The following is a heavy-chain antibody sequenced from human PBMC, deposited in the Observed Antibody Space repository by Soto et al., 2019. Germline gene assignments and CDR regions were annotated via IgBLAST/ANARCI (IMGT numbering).Heavy chain of an antibody. D-gene: IGHD6-19*01. CDR2: IWYDGSNK. CDR3: AREMAVAGYYYYGMDV. J-gene: IGHJ6*02. V-gene: IGHV3-33*01. CDR1: GFTFSSYG. Sequence: GGSLRLSCAASGFTFSSYGMHWVRQAPGKGLEWVAVIWYDGSNKYYADSVKGRFTISRDNSKNTLYLQMNSLRAEDTAVYYCAREMAVAGYYYYGMDVWGQGTTVTV.